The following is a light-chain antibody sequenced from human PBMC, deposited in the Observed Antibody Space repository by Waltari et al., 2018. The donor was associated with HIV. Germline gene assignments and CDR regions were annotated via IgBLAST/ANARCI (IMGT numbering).Light chain of an antibody. CDR3: QQYDHLPIT. CDR2: DAS. V-gene: IGKV1-33*01. Sequence: DIQMTQSPSSLSASVGDRVTITCQASQDISNFLNWFQHKPGKAPKLLIYDASSWETGVPSRFSGSASGTYFTLTISSLQPEDIATYFCQQYDHLPITFGQGTRLEIK. J-gene: IGKJ5*01. CDR1: QDISNF.